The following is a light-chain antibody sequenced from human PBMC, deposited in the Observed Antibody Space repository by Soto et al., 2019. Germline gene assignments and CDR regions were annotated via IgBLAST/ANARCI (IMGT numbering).Light chain of an antibody. J-gene: IGLJ2*01. CDR1: SSNIGSNT. CDR2: SNT. Sequence: QSVLTQPPSASGTPGQRFTISCSGSSSNIGSNTVNWYQQLPGTAPKPLIYSNTQRPSGVPDRFSGSKSGTSASLAISGLQSEDEADYYCAAWDASLNGPVVFGGGTKVTVL. V-gene: IGLV1-44*01. CDR3: AAWDASLNGPVV.